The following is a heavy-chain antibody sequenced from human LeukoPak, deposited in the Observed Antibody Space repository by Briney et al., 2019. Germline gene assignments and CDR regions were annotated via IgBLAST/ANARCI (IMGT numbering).Heavy chain of an antibody. V-gene: IGHV3-23*01. CDR3: AKEYVLYDFWSGPFDY. D-gene: IGHD3-3*01. CDR2: ISGSGGST. J-gene: IGHJ4*02. Sequence: GGSLRLSCAASGFTFSSYAMSWVRQAPGKGLEWVSAISGSGGSTYYADSVKGRFTISRDNSKNTLYLQMNSLRAEDTAVYYCAKEYVLYDFWSGPFDYWGQGTLVTVSS. CDR1: GFTFSSYA.